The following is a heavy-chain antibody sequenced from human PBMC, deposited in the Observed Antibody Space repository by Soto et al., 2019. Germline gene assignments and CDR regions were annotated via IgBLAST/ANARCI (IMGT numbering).Heavy chain of an antibody. Sequence: SETLSLTCTVSGGSISPYYWSWIRQTPGKGLEWIAYIYYSGSTNYNPSLKSRVTISVDTSKNQCSLKLSSVTAADTAVYYCARASYYSDSFGYFLDSWGQGTMVTVSS. D-gene: IGHD3-22*01. CDR2: IYYSGST. CDR1: GGSISPYY. V-gene: IGHV4-59*01. CDR3: ARASYYSDSFGYFLDS. J-gene: IGHJ4*02.